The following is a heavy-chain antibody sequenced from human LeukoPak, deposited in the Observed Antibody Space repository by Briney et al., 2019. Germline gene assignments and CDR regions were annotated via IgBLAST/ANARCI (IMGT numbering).Heavy chain of an antibody. CDR3: ARGRRGGFVMATITAVFFDY. Sequence: SETLSLTCAVYGGSFSGYYWSWIRQPPGKGLEWIGEINHSGSTNYNPSLKSRVTISVDTSKNQFSLKLSSVTAADTAVYYCARGRRGGFVMATITAVFFDYWGQGTLVTVSS. CDR2: INHSGST. V-gene: IGHV4-34*01. D-gene: IGHD5-24*01. CDR1: GGSFSGYY. J-gene: IGHJ4*02.